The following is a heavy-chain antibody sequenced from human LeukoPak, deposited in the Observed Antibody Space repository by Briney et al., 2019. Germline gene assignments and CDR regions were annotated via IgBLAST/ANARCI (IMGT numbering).Heavy chain of an antibody. CDR2: IYYSGGT. CDR1: GGSISRGVYY. CDR3: ASFRTEYYDSSGYYYLDY. V-gene: IGHV4-31*03. D-gene: IGHD3-22*01. J-gene: IGHJ4*02. Sequence: ASETLSLTCTVSGGSISRGVYYWSWIRQHPGKGLEWIGYIYYSGGTYYNQSLESRVTISVDTSKNQFSLKVSSVTAADTAVYYCASFRTEYYDSSGYYYLDYWGQGTLVTVSS.